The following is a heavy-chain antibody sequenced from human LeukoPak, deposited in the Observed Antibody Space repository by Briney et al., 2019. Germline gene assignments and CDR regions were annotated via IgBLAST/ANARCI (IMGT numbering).Heavy chain of an antibody. D-gene: IGHD6-19*01. CDR1: GFTFSSYG. V-gene: IGHV3-30*18. Sequence: PGGSLRLSCVVSGFTFSSYGMHWVRQAPGKGLEWVATISYDGSNKYYVDSVKGRFTMSRDNSKNTVYLQMNRLRVEDTAVYYCAKDSKGVRSSGWSHFDYWGQGTLVTVSS. J-gene: IGHJ4*02. CDR2: ISYDGSNK. CDR3: AKDSKGVRSSGWSHFDY.